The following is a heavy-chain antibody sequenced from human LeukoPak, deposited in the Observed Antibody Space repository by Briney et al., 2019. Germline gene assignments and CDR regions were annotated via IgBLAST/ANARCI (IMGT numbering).Heavy chain of an antibody. V-gene: IGHV3-30-3*01. D-gene: IGHD5-18*01. CDR3: ARAVMVRGYSYGSVNY. Sequence: GGSLRLSCVASGFTFSSYAMHWVRQAPGKGLEWVAVISYDGSNKYYADSVKGRFTISRDNSKNTLYVEMNSLRAEDTAVYYCARAVMVRGYSYGSVNYWGQGTLVTVSS. J-gene: IGHJ4*02. CDR1: GFTFSSYA. CDR2: ISYDGSNK.